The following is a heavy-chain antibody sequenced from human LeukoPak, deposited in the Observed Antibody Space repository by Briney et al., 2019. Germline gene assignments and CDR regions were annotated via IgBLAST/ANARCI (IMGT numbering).Heavy chain of an antibody. V-gene: IGHV3-66*01. CDR2: IYSGGST. D-gene: IGHD6-6*01. CDR3: ARDPPAVAANTYG. Sequence: PGGSLRLSCTASGFTFSSYWMSWVRQAPGKGLEWVSLIYSGGSTHYADSVKGRFTISRDNSKNTLYLQMNSLRVDDTAVYYCARDPPAVAANTYGWGQGTLVTVSS. J-gene: IGHJ4*02. CDR1: GFTFSSYW.